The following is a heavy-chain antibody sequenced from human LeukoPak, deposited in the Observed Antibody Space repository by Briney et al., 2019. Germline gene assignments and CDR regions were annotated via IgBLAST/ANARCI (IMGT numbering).Heavy chain of an antibody. CDR3: VRENWVLSRGLDQCGQPTQLGDP. CDR1: GFTFSTYS. CDR2: ISSSSSYI. Sequence: SGGSLRPSCAASGFTFSTYSIIWVRQAPGRGLDWVSSISSSSSYIYYADSVKGRFTISRDNAKNSLYLQMNSLTAEDTAVYYFVRENWVLSRGLDQCGQPTQLGDP. V-gene: IGHV3-21*01. D-gene: IGHD7-27*01. J-gene: IGHJ5*02.